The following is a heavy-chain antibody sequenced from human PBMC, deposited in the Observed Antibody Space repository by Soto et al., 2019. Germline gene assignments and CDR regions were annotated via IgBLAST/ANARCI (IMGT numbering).Heavy chain of an antibody. CDR1: GGTFSSYA. J-gene: IGHJ5*02. V-gene: IGHV1-69*19. Sequence: QVQLVQSGAEVKKPGSSVKVSCKASGGTFSSYAISCVRQAPGQGLEWMGGIIPIFGTANYAQKFPGSVTITADESTSTADMERSSLGSEDTAVYSCARELCRSTRCDTSGWFDPWGQGTLVAVCS. CDR2: IIPIFGTA. CDR3: ARELCRSTRCDTSGWFDP. D-gene: IGHD2-2*02.